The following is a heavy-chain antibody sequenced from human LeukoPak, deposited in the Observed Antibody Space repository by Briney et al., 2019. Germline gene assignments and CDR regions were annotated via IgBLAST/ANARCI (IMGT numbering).Heavy chain of an antibody. J-gene: IGHJ4*02. D-gene: IGHD3-22*01. CDR3: ARTHPHSSGYYYYFDY. Sequence: PGGSLRLSCAASGFTFSDYYMSWIRQAPGKGLEWVSYISSSGSTIYYADSVKGRFTISRDNAKNSLYLQMNGLRAEDAAVYYCARTHPHSSGYYYYFDYWGQGTLVTVSS. CDR2: ISSSGSTI. CDR1: GFTFSDYY. V-gene: IGHV3-11*04.